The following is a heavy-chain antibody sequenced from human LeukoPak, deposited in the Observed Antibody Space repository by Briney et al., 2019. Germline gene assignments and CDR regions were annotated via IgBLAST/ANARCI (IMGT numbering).Heavy chain of an antibody. CDR2: INSDGSST. D-gene: IGHD1-1*01. Sequence: GGSLRLSCAASGFTFSSYWVHWVRQAPGKGLVWVSRINSDGSSTSYADSVKGRFTISRDNAKNTPYLQMNSLRAEDTAVYYCARDRDRFWNDANDAFDIWGQGTMVTVSS. CDR3: ARDRDRFWNDANDAFDI. V-gene: IGHV3-74*01. CDR1: GFTFSSYW. J-gene: IGHJ3*02.